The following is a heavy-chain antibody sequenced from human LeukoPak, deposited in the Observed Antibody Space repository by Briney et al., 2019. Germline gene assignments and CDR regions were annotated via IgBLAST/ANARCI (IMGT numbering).Heavy chain of an antibody. CDR2: ISAYNGNT. CDR1: GYTFTDYY. D-gene: IGHD2-2*01. J-gene: IGHJ3*02. Sequence: ASVKVSCKAFGYTFTDYYIHWVRQAPGQGLEWMGWISAYNGNTNYAQKLQGRVTMTTDTSTSTAYMELRSLRSDDTAVYYCARELPEDAFDIWGQGTMVTVSS. CDR3: ARELPEDAFDI. V-gene: IGHV1-18*04.